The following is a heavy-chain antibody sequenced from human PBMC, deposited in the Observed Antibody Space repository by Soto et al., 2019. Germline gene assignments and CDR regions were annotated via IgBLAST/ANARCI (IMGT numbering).Heavy chain of an antibody. D-gene: IGHD5-12*01. Sequence: EVQLVESGGGLVQPGGSLRLSCAASGFTFSSYWMRWVRQAPGKGLEWVANIKQDGSEKYYVDSVKGRFTISRDNAKNSRYLQMKSLRAEDTAVYYCARDMFGGYPSDYWGQGTLVTVSS. CDR2: IKQDGSEK. J-gene: IGHJ4*02. CDR1: GFTFSSYW. V-gene: IGHV3-7*01. CDR3: ARDMFGGYPSDY.